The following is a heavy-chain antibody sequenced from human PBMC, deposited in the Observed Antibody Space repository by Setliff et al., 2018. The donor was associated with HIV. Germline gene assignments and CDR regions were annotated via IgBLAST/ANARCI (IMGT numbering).Heavy chain of an antibody. CDR3: ARAHWDPLSPDY. V-gene: IGHV3-23*01. Sequence: GGSLRLSCVASEFTFRTHAMSWVRQAPGKGLEWVSGISGSGGSTYYADSVKGRFTISRDNSKNTLFLRMNSLRAGDTAVYFCARAHWDPLSPDYWGQGTLVTVS. CDR1: EFTFRTHA. CDR2: ISGSGGST. D-gene: IGHD1-26*01. J-gene: IGHJ4*02.